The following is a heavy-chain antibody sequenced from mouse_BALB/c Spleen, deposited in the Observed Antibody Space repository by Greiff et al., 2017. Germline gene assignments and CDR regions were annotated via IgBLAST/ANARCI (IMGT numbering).Heavy chain of an antibody. CDR3: ARDKGTVDGYSYYYAMDY. CDR2: ISDGGSYT. V-gene: IGHV5-4*02. Sequence: EVQGVESGGGLVKPGGSLKLSCAASGFTFSDYYMYWVRQTPEKRLEWVATISDGGSYTYYPDSVKGRFTISRDNAKNNLYLQMSSLKSEDTAMYYCARDKGTVDGYSYYYAMDYWGQGTSVTVSS. D-gene: IGHD2-3*01. CDR1: GFTFSDYY. J-gene: IGHJ4*01.